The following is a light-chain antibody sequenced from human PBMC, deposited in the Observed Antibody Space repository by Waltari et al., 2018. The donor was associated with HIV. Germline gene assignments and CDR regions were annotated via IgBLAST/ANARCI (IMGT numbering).Light chain of an antibody. V-gene: IGKV1-33*01. CDR3: QHYNSLSLT. J-gene: IGKJ4*01. Sequence: DIQMTQYPSSLSASVGDRVTITCQASQDIGDNLNWYQQKPGRVPKLLIYDVSNLQAGVPSRFSGSVSGAEFTFIISSLQPEDVATYYCQHYNSLSLTFGGGTKVEIK. CDR1: QDIGDN. CDR2: DVS.